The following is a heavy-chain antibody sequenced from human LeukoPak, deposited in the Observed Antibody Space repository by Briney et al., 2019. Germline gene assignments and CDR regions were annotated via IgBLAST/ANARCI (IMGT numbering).Heavy chain of an antibody. CDR1: GFTFSSYA. Sequence: GGSLRLSCAASGFTFSSYAMSWVRQAPGKGLEWVSAISSNGGSTYYADSVKGRFTISRDNSKNTLYLEMNSLRAEDTAVYYCANGDYVWGSYRYHRDYWGQGTLVTVSS. D-gene: IGHD3-16*02. V-gene: IGHV3-23*01. J-gene: IGHJ4*02. CDR2: ISSNGGST. CDR3: ANGDYVWGSYRYHRDY.